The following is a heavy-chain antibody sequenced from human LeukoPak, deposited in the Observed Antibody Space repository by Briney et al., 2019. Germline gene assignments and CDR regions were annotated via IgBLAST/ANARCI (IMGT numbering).Heavy chain of an antibody. CDR2: IKDDRYTR. D-gene: IGHD3-22*01. CDR1: GFTFGSGFTFGSRW. J-gene: IGHJ4*02. CDR3: HPLAYVSN. Sequence: GGSLRLSCAVSGFTFGSGFTFGSRWMHWVRHAPGKGLEWVALIKDDRYTRSYADSVKGRFTASRDNAKNTVYLHMTSLRAEDAAVYYCHPLAYVSNWGQGTLVTVSS. V-gene: IGHV3-74*01.